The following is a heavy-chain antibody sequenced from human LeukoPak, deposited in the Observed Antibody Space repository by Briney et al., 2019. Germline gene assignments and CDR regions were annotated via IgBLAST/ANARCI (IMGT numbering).Heavy chain of an antibody. V-gene: IGHV3-30-3*01. D-gene: IGHD5-24*01. CDR3: ARGFYSTATRHYYYGMDV. CDR1: GFTFSSYA. Sequence: GRSLRLSCAASGFTFSSYAMHWVRQAPGKGLEWVPVISYDGSNKYYADSVKGRFTISRDNSKNTLYLQMNSLRAEDTAVYYCARGFYSTATRHYYYGMDVWGQGTTVTVSS. J-gene: IGHJ6*02. CDR2: ISYDGSNK.